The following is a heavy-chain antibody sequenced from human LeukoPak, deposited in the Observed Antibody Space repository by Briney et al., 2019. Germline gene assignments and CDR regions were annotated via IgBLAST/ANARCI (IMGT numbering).Heavy chain of an antibody. CDR3: AKVRWGSDNALDS. CDR2: IYSDNT. CDR1: GFTVSSNS. J-gene: IGHJ4*02. V-gene: IGHV3-66*03. Sequence: GGSLRLSCTVSGFTVSSNSMSWVRQAPGKGLEWVSFIYSDNTHYSDSVKGRITISRDNSMNTLYLQMNSLRAEDTAVYYCAKVRWGSDNALDSWGQGTLVTVSS. D-gene: IGHD3-16*01.